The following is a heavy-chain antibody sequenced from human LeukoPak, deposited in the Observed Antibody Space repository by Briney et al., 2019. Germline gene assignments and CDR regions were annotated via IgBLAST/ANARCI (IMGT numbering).Heavy chain of an antibody. J-gene: IGHJ4*02. V-gene: IGHV3-64D*09. Sequence: GSLRLSCSASGITFNKFSMHWVRPASRKGLEYISTIDNNGIFTYYADSVKDRFTVSRDNSKNTLYLQMSGLRAEDTAVYYCVKVGGCSGGSCYSGLWVFDYWGQGTLVTVSS. CDR2: IDNNGIFT. CDR1: GITFNKFS. CDR3: VKVGGCSGGSCYSGLWVFDY. D-gene: IGHD2-15*01.